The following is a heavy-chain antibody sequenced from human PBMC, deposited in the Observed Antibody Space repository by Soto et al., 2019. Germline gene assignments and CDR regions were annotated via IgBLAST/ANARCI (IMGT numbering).Heavy chain of an antibody. D-gene: IGHD5-12*01. Sequence: QAQLVESGGDVVQPGTSMRLSCAASGFTFSTYGMHWVRQAPGKGLEWVGMISYSGISTYFADSVKGRFTISRDNSKKSLYLQMNSLSSADTAIYFCAKEQDTWLQSPGDSWGQGTLVTVSS. J-gene: IGHJ4*02. CDR3: AKEQDTWLQSPGDS. CDR1: GFTFSTYG. V-gene: IGHV3-30*18. CDR2: ISYSGIST.